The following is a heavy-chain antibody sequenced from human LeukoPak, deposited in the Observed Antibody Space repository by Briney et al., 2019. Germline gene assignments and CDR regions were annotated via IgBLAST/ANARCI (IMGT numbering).Heavy chain of an antibody. D-gene: IGHD2/OR15-2a*01. CDR2: ISSSDSTI. J-gene: IGHJ4*02. V-gene: IGHV3-48*03. CDR1: GFTFSSYE. Sequence: GGSLRLSCTASGFTFSSYEMNWVRQAPGKGLEWVSYISSSDSTIYYADSVKGRFTISRDNSKNTLYLQMNSLRAEDTAVYYCAKDLSGYYFDYWGQGTLVTVSS. CDR3: AKDLSGYYFDY.